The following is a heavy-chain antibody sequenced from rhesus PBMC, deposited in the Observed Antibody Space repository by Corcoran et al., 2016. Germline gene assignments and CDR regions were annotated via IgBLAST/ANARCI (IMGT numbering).Heavy chain of an antibody. J-gene: IGHJ5-1*01. CDR2: IRPSNGNT. CDR3: TRRCTGSGCYYNRFDV. Sequence: QVQLVQSGAEVKKPGASVKLSCKASGYTFTNYNINWVRQAPGQGLDWMGWIRPSNGNTGYAEKFEGRVTMTRDTDTSTAYMELSSLRAEDTAVYYGTRRCTGSGCYYNRFDVWGPGVLGTVSS. D-gene: IGHD2-21*01. CDR1: GYTFTNYN. V-gene: IGHV1-200*01.